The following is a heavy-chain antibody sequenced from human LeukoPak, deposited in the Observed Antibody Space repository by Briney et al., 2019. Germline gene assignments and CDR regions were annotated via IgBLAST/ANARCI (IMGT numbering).Heavy chain of an antibody. Sequence: PSQTLSLTCTVSGDSISSGGYYWSWIRQPPGKGLEWLGYIYYTGPTYYNPSLRGRLAISVDTSRNPFSLKLSSVTAADTAVYYCARDSGGYGDYDYWGQGNLVTVSS. J-gene: IGHJ4*02. V-gene: IGHV4-31*03. CDR1: GDSISSGGYY. CDR2: IYYTGPT. D-gene: IGHD4-17*01. CDR3: ARDSGGYGDYDY.